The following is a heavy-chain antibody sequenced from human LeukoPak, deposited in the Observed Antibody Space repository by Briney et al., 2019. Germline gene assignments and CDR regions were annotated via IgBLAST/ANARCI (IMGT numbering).Heavy chain of an antibody. J-gene: IGHJ4*02. CDR2: IYYSGST. CDR1: SGSISSYY. V-gene: IGHV4-59*08. CDR3: ARAPYDSGGYYDYYFDY. D-gene: IGHD3-22*01. Sequence: SETLSLTCTVSSGSISSYYCNWIRQPPGKGLEWIGYIYYSGSTNYNPSLKSRVTISVDTSKNQFSLKLSSVTAADTAVYYCARAPYDSGGYYDYYFDYWGQGTLVTVSS.